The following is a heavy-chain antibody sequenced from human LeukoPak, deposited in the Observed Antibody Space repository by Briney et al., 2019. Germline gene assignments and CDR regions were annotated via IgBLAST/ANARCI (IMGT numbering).Heavy chain of an antibody. CDR3: AKGFYYCSDGCPQYYYYMDV. V-gene: IGHV3-30*02. J-gene: IGHJ6*03. CDR1: GFTFSRHG. D-gene: IGHD2-15*01. Sequence: AGGSLRLSCAVSGFTFSRHGMHWVRQAPGKGLEWVAFIRYDGSDKYYADSVKGRFTISRDNSENTLYLQMNSLRPEDTAVYYCAKGFYYCSDGCPQYYYYMDVWGKGTTVIVSS. CDR2: IRYDGSDK.